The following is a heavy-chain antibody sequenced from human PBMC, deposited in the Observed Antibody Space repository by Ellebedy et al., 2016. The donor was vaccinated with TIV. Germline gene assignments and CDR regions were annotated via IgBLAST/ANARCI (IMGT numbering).Heavy chain of an antibody. Sequence: SGPTLVXPTQTLTLTCSFSGFSLSSNAVGVSWIRPTPGKALEWLTLVYWDGSKVYSPSLESRLTITEDTSKNQVVLTMTNMDPVDTATYYCAHTSGWTIDYWGQGTLVTVSS. CDR2: VYWDGSK. CDR1: GFSLSSNAVG. CDR3: AHTSGWTIDY. D-gene: IGHD6-19*01. V-gene: IGHV2-5*02. J-gene: IGHJ4*02.